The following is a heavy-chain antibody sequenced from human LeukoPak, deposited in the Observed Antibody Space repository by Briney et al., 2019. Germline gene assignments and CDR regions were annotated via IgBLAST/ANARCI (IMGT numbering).Heavy chain of an antibody. CDR2: IYSGGNK. CDR1: EFTVIRNY. V-gene: IGHV3-66*01. Sequence: GWALRLSCVASEFTVIRNYMSWVRQAPGKGMEWVSLIYSGGNKNYADSVKGRFTISRDNSKNTLYVQMNSLRAEDTAVYYCAAHSSGYLGWFDPWSQGTLVTVSS. D-gene: IGHD3-22*01. J-gene: IGHJ5*02. CDR3: AAHSSGYLGWFDP.